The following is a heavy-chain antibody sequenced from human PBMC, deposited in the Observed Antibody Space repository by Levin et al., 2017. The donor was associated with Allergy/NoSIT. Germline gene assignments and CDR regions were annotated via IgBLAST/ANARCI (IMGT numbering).Heavy chain of an antibody. J-gene: IGHJ4*02. V-gene: IGHV3-23*01. Sequence: GGSLRLSCAASGFTFSSYAMTWVRQAPGNGLEWVSSISHGGGRTYYADSVNGRFTISRDNSKNTLYLRMSSLRAEDTAIYYCAKPSVAGDSIPSVGSDSWGQGTLVTVSS. CDR2: ISHGGGRT. CDR3: AKPSVAGDSIPSVGSDS. D-gene: IGHD6-19*01. CDR1: GFTFSSYA.